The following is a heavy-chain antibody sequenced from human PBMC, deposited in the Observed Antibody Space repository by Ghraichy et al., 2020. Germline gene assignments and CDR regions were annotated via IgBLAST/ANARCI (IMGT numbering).Heavy chain of an antibody. CDR3: ARDPPYAAAGDYYGMDV. D-gene: IGHD6-13*01. Sequence: GGSLRLSCAASGFTFSSYSMNWVRQAPGKGLEWVSYISSSSTIYYADSVKDRFTISRDNAKNSLYLQMNSLRDEDTAVYYCARDPPYAAAGDYYGMDVWGQGTTVTVSS. V-gene: IGHV3-48*02. J-gene: IGHJ6*02. CDR2: ISSSSTI. CDR1: GFTFSSYS.